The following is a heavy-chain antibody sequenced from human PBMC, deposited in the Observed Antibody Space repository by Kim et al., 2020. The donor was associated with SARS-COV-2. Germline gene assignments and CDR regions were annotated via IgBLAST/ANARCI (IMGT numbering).Heavy chain of an antibody. J-gene: IGHJ3*02. CDR2: INHSGST. CDR3: ARARLQPDAFDI. Sequence: SETLSLTCAVYGGSLSGYYWSWIRQPPGKGLEWIGEINHSGSTNYNPSLKSRVTISVDTSKNQFSLKLSSVTAADTAVYYCARARLQPDAFDIWGQGTMVTVSS. V-gene: IGHV4-34*01. CDR1: GGSLSGYY. D-gene: IGHD4-4*01.